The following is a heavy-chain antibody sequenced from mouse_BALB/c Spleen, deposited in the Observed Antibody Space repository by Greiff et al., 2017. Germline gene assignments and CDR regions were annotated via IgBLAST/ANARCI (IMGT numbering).Heavy chain of an antibody. CDR2: INPSTGYT. D-gene: IGHD2-1*01. J-gene: IGHJ2*01. CDR1: GYTFTSYW. CDR3: ARGDGNFPFDY. V-gene: IGHV1-7*01. Sequence: QVQLQQSGAELAKPGASVKMSCKASGYTFTSYWMHWVKQRPGQGLEWIGYINPSTGYTEYNQKFKDKATLTADKSSSTAYMQLSSLTSEDSAVYYCARGDGNFPFDYWGQGTTRTVSS.